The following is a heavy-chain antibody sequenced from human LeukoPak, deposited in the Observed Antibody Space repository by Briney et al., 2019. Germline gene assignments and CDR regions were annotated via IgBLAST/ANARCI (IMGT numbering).Heavy chain of an antibody. CDR3: ARTQSKLRFLEWLLITTDKIAGNQLVFDY. V-gene: IGHV1-2*02. CDR2: INPNSGGT. J-gene: IGHJ4*02. Sequence: GASVKVSCKASGYTFTGYYMHWVRQAPGQGLEWMGWINPNSGGTNYAQKFQGRVTMTRDTSISTAYMELSRLRSDDTAVYYCARTQSKLRFLEWLLITTDKIAGNQLVFDYWGQGTLVTVSS. CDR1: GYTFTGYY. D-gene: IGHD3-3*01.